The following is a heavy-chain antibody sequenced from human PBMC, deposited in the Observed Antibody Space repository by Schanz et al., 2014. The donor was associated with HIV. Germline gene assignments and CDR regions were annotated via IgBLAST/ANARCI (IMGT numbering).Heavy chain of an antibody. CDR3: ARVGSGSYYVRYFDY. D-gene: IGHD3-10*01. J-gene: IGHJ4*02. V-gene: IGHV1-18*01. Sequence: QIQLVQSGAEVKKPGASVKVSCRASGYTFTTYGITWVRQAPGQGLEWMGWISGYKGNTNYAQKLQGRVTMTTDTSTSTAYMELRSLRPDDTAVYYCARVGSGSYYVRYFDYWGQGTLVTVSS. CDR1: GYTFTTYG. CDR2: ISGYKGNT.